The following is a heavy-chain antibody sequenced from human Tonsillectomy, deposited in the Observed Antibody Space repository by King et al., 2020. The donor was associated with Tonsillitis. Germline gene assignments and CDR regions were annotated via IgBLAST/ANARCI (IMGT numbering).Heavy chain of an antibody. CDR2: IWVHGNNK. V-gene: IGHV3-33*08. D-gene: IGHD5-12*01. CDR3: ARGGVGYSGYDGAFDI. CDR1: AFDFSSFA. J-gene: IGHJ3*02. Sequence: VQLVESGGGVVQPGRSLRLSCTASAFDFSSFAMHWGRQAPGKGLEWLAIIWVHGNNKYYADFVKGRFTISRDNSKSTPYLQMNSLRAEDTAVYYCARGGVGYSGYDGAFDIWGQGTMVTVSS.